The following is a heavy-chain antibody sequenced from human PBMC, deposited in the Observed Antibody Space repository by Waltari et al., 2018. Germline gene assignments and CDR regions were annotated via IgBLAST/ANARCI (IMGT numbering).Heavy chain of an antibody. J-gene: IGHJ3*02. CDR3: ARDVCSSTSCYSDAFDI. V-gene: IGHV4-4*07. Sequence: QVQLQESGPGLVKPSETLSLTCPVSGGSISSYYWSWIRQPAGKGLEWIGRIYTSGSTNYNPSLKSRVTMSVDTSKNQFSLKLSSVTAADTAVYYCARDVCSSTSCYSDAFDIWGQGTMVTVSS. CDR2: IYTSGST. CDR1: GGSISSYY. D-gene: IGHD2-2*01.